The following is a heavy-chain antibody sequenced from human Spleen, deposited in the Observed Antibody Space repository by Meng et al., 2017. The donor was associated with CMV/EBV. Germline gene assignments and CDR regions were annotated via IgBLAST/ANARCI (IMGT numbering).Heavy chain of an antibody. D-gene: IGHD6-6*01. CDR2: ISYSGIT. J-gene: IGHJ4*02. Sequence: GSLRLSCTVSGGSVSNGRYYWSWIRQPPGKGLEYIGYISYSGITNYNPSNKTRLTISVDTSKSQFSLNLSSVTAADTAAYYCARAVEYSSSPFDYWGQGTLVTVSS. CDR1: GGSVSNGRYY. CDR3: ARAVEYSSSPFDY. V-gene: IGHV4-61*01.